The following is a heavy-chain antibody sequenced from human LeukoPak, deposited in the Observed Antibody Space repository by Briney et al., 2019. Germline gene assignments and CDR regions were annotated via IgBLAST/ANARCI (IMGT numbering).Heavy chain of an antibody. Sequence: ASVKVSCKASGYTFINYGITWVRQAPGQGLEWMGWISVYNGSTNYAQKLQGRITMTTDTSRSTAYMELRSLRSDDTAVYYCARGGGWFFGSFDPRGQGTLVTVSS. CDR2: ISVYNGST. V-gene: IGHV1-18*01. J-gene: IGHJ5*02. CDR1: GYTFINYG. D-gene: IGHD6-19*01. CDR3: ARGGGWFFGSFDP.